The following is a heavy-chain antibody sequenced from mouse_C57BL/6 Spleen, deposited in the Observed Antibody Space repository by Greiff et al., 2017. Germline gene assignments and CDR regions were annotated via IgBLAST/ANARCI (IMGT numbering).Heavy chain of an antibody. CDR2: INPNYGTT. V-gene: IGHV1-39*01. J-gene: IGHJ4*01. D-gene: IGHD2-2*01. CDR3: ASSTMVTTDPYYYAMDY. Sequence: EVQLVESGPELVKPGASVKISCKASGYSFTDYNLNWVKQSNGKSLEWIGVINPNYGTTSYNQKFKGKATLTVDQTSSTAYMQLNSLTSEDSAFYYCASSTMVTTDPYYYAMDYWGQGTSVTVSS. CDR1: GYSFTDYN.